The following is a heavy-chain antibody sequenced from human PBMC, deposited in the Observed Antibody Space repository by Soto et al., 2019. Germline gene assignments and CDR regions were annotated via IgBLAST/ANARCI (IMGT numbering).Heavy chain of an antibody. Sequence: SETLSLTCAVYGGSFSGYYCSWIRQPPGKGLEWIGEINHSGSTNYNPSLKSRVTISVDTSKNQFSLKLSSVTAADTAVYYCARGSESRARFYYYYYGMDVWGQGTTVTVSS. CDR1: GGSFSGYY. D-gene: IGHD3-10*01. V-gene: IGHV4-34*01. CDR3: ARGSESRARFYYYYYGMDV. CDR2: INHSGST. J-gene: IGHJ6*02.